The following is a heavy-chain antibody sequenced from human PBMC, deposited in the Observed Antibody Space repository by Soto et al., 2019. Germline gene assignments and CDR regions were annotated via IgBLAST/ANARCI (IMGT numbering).Heavy chain of an antibody. CDR1: GFTFSDEN. V-gene: IGHV3-21*06. CDR3: ARDSDCHSTSCFFPPHV. Sequence: GGSLRLSCAASGFTFSDENMSWVRQVPGKGLEWVSGISGGGSYIFYADSVQGRFSISRDNPKNSLFLEMNSLRVEDTAVYYCARDSDCHSTSCFFPPHVWGQGTTVTVSS. D-gene: IGHD2-2*01. CDR2: ISGGGSYI. J-gene: IGHJ6*02.